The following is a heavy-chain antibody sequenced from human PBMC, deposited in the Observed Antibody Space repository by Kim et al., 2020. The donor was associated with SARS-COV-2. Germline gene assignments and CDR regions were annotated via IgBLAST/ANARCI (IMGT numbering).Heavy chain of an antibody. J-gene: IGHJ5*02. CDR1: GGSISSSSYY. CDR2: IYYSGST. V-gene: IGHV4-39*01. D-gene: IGHD6-19*01. CDR3: ARQYAVAGTGNWFDP. Sequence: SETLSLTCTVSGGSISSSSYYWGWIRQPPGKGLEWIGSIYYSGSTYYNPSLKSRVTISVDTSKNQFSLKLSSVTAADTAVYYCARQYAVAGTGNWFDPWGQGTLVTVSS.